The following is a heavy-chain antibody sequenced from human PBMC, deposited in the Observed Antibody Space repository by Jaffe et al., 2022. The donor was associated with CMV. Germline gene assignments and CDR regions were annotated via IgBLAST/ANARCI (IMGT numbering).Heavy chain of an antibody. CDR2: ISSNGGST. V-gene: IGHV3-64*01. Sequence: EVQLVESGGGLVQPGGSLRLSCAASGFTFSSYAMHWVRQAPGKGLEYVSAISSNGGSTYYANSVKGRFTISRDNSKNTLYLQMGSLRAEDMAVYYCAREFPMARGRAFDIWGQGTMVTVSS. CDR3: AREFPMARGRAFDI. D-gene: IGHD3-10*01. J-gene: IGHJ3*02. CDR1: GFTFSSYA.